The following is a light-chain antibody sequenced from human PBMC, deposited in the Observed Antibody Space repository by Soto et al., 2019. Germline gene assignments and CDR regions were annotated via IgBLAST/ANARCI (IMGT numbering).Light chain of an antibody. Sequence: QSALTQPASMSGSPGQSITISCTGTSSDVGGYNYVSWYQQHPGKAPKLMIYDVSNRPSGVSNRFSGSKSGNTASLTISGLQAEDEADYYCSSYTSSSPLFGTGTKLTVL. V-gene: IGLV2-14*01. J-gene: IGLJ1*01. CDR2: DVS. CDR1: SSDVGGYNY. CDR3: SSYTSSSPL.